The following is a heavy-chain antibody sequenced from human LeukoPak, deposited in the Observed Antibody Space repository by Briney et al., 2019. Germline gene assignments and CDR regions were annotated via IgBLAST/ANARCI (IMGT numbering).Heavy chain of an antibody. CDR1: GFTFSNYW. V-gene: IGHV3-23*01. CDR2: ISGSGGGT. J-gene: IGHJ4*02. CDR3: AKDLGRYRNNFFDY. Sequence: PGGSLRLSCAASGFTFSNYWMHWVRRAPGKGLVWVSTISGSGGGTYYADSVKGRFTISRDDSKNTLYLQMNSLRADDTAVYYCAKDLGRYRNNFFDYWGQGNLVTVSS. D-gene: IGHD1-26*01.